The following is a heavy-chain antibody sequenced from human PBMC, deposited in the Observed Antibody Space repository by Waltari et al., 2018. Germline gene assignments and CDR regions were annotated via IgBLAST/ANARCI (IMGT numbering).Heavy chain of an antibody. J-gene: IGHJ4*02. Sequence: QVQLQESGPGLVKPSETLSLTCTVSGGSISSYYWSWIRQPAGKGLEWIGRIYTSGSTNYNPALKSRVTMSVDTSKNQFSLKLSSVTAADTAVYYCARDGTYGSSTSCYDFDYWGQGTLVTVSS. CDR2: IYTSGST. D-gene: IGHD2-2*01. CDR3: ARDGTYGSSTSCYDFDY. V-gene: IGHV4-4*07. CDR1: GGSISSYY.